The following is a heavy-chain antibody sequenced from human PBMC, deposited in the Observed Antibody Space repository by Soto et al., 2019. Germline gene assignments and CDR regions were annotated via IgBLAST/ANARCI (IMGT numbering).Heavy chain of an antibody. CDR2: IYYSGST. CDR1: GGSISSYY. CDR3: ARDSPRGGCFDP. Sequence: KASETLSLTCTVSGGSISSYYWSWIRQPPGKGLEWIGYIYYSGSTNYNPSLKSRVTISVDTSKNQFSLKLSSVTAADTAVYYCARDSPRGGCFDPWGQGTRFTVS. D-gene: IGHD3-16*01. V-gene: IGHV4-59*01. J-gene: IGHJ5*02.